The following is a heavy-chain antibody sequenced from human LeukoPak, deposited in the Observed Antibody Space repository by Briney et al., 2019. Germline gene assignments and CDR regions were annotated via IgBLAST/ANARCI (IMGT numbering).Heavy chain of an antibody. V-gene: IGHV4-34*01. CDR2: INHSGST. Sequence: PSETLSLTCAVYGGSFSGYYWSWIRQPPGKGLEWIGEINHSGSTNYNPSLKSRVTISVDTSKNQFSLKLSSVTAADTAVYYCARGTMTTVTYYFCYWGQGTLVTVSS. CDR1: GGSFSGYY. CDR3: ARGTMTTVTYYFCY. D-gene: IGHD4-17*01. J-gene: IGHJ4*02.